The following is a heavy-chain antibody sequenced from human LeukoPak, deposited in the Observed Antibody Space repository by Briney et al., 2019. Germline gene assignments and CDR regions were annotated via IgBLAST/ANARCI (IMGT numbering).Heavy chain of an antibody. CDR1: GFTFRSYG. D-gene: IGHD3-22*01. Sequence: PGGSLRLSCAASGFTFRSYGMHWVRQAPGKGLEWVAFIRHDGSYQQYVDSVKGRFTVSRDNSKDTVYLQMNSLRTEDTAVYYCAKNRDSSDYPRDFDYWGQGTLVTVSS. CDR2: IRHDGSYQ. J-gene: IGHJ4*02. CDR3: AKNRDSSDYPRDFDY. V-gene: IGHV3-30*02.